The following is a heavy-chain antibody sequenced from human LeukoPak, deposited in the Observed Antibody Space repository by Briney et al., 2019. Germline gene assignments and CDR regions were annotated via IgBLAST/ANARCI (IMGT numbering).Heavy chain of an antibody. CDR3: ARDYSSWFDY. V-gene: IGHV3-33*01. Sequence: GGSLRLSCAASGFTFSNYGMHWVRQVPGKGLEWVAAIWFDGIKKYYADSVKGRFTISRDNAKNSLYLQMNSLRAEDTAVYYCARDYSSWFDYWGQGTLVTVSS. D-gene: IGHD6-6*01. CDR2: IWFDGIKK. J-gene: IGHJ4*02. CDR1: GFTFSNYG.